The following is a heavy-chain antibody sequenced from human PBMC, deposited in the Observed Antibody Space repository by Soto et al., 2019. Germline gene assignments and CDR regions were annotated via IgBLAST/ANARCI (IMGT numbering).Heavy chain of an antibody. J-gene: IGHJ6*02. V-gene: IGHV3-74*01. CDR2: INSDGSST. D-gene: IGHD2-21*01. CDR3: GRGGGVVVMYGMDV. CDR1: GFTFSSYW. Sequence: EVQLVESGGDLIQPGGSLSLSCAASGFTFSSYWMHCARQVPGKGLVWVSRINSDGSSTTYADSVKGRFTIARDNAKNARYLQMNSLRAEDTAVYDCGRGGGVVVMYGMDVWGQGSTVTVSS.